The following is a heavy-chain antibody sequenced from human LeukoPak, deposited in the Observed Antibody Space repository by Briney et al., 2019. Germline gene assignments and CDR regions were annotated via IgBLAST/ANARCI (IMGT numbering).Heavy chain of an antibody. Sequence: SETLSLTCTVSGGSISSYYWSWIRQPPGKGLEWIVYIYYSGSTSYNPYLESRVTISVDTSTNQSSLRLSSVTAADTAVYYCARLGSCGGNCYSFDYWGQGTLVTVSS. CDR3: ARLGSCGGNCYSFDY. J-gene: IGHJ4*02. CDR1: GGSISSYY. CDR2: IYYSGST. V-gene: IGHV4-59*01. D-gene: IGHD2-21*02.